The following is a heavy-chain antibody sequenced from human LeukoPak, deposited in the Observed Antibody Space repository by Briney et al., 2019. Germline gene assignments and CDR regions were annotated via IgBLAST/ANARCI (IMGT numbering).Heavy chain of an antibody. Sequence: PGGPLRLSCAGSGFTFSSYAMTWVRQAPGKGLEWVSGISGSGGGTYYADSVKGRFTISRDNSKSTLYLQMNSFRAEDTAIYYCAKESGYCSGGNCYRMFAPWGEGTLVTVSS. CDR2: ISGSGGGT. CDR1: GFTFSSYA. D-gene: IGHD2-15*01. V-gene: IGHV3-23*01. CDR3: AKESGYCSGGNCYRMFAP. J-gene: IGHJ5*02.